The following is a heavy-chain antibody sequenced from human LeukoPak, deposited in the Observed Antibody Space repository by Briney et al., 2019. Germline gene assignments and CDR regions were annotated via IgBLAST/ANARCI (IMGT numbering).Heavy chain of an antibody. Sequence: SETLSLTCTVSGGSITSGFYYWTWIRQPPGKGLEWIGYIYHNGNTYYSPSLQSRLTISIDRSKNQFSLKLSSVTAADTAVYYCASLAGPKFDPWGQGTLVTVSS. V-gene: IGHV4-30-2*01. J-gene: IGHJ5*02. CDR1: GGSITSGFYY. CDR3: ASLAGPKFDP. CDR2: IYHNGNT.